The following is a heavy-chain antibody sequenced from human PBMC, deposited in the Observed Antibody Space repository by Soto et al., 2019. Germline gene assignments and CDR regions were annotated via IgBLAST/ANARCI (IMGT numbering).Heavy chain of an antibody. CDR3: ARAGIQLATVTYFDY. CDR1: GGSISSGGYY. D-gene: IGHD4-4*01. V-gene: IGHV4-31*03. J-gene: IGHJ4*02. Sequence: PSETLSLTCTVSGGSISSGGYYWSWIRQHPGKGLEGIGYIYYSGSTYYNPSLKSRVTILVDTSYNQFSLKVSSVTAADTAVYYCARAGIQLATVTYFDYWGQGTPVTVSS. CDR2: IYYSGST.